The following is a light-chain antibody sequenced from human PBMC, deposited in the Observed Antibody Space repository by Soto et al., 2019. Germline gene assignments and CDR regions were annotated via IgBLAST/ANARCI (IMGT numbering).Light chain of an antibody. J-gene: IGLJ3*02. CDR1: SSNIGAGYD. Sequence: QSVLTQPPSVSGAPGQRVTIYCTGSSSNIGAGYDVHWYQQLPGTAPKLLIYGNNNRPSGVPDRFSGSKSGTSASLAITGLQAEDEADYYCQSYDTSLSAAVFGEGTKVTVL. V-gene: IGLV1-40*01. CDR2: GNN. CDR3: QSYDTSLSAAV.